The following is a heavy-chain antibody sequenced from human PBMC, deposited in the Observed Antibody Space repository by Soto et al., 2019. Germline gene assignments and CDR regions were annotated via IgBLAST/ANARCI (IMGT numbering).Heavy chain of an antibody. J-gene: IGHJ4*02. D-gene: IGHD3-10*01. Sequence: ASVKVSCKVSGDTLTELSRHWVRQAPGKGLEWMGGFDPEDGETIYAQKFQGRVTMTEDTSTDTAYMELSSLRSEDTAVYYCATLDYYGSGRRAPNDYWGQGTLVTVSS. CDR1: GDTLTELS. CDR3: ATLDYYGSGRRAPNDY. V-gene: IGHV1-24*01. CDR2: FDPEDGET.